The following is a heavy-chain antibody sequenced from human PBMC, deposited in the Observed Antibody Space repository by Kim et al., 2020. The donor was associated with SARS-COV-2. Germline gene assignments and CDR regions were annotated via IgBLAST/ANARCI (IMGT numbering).Heavy chain of an antibody. CDR3: AKGGYSGYAPSDY. V-gene: IGHV3-23*01. D-gene: IGHD5-12*01. Sequence: YADSVKGRFTIARDNSKNTLYLQMNSLRAEDTAVYYCAKGGYSGYAPSDYWGQGTLVTVSS. J-gene: IGHJ4*02.